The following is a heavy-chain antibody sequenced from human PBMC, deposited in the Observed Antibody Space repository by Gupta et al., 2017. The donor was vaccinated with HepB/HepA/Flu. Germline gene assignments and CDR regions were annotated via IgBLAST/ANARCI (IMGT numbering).Heavy chain of an antibody. Sequence: QVQLQESGPGLVKPSGTLSVTCTVSGRSVGSGPYYWAWIRQPPGKGLEWIGYRFYSEYIDRESANLNPSFRSRASISLDKSKNQLSLNLVSVTAADTAVYYCARVVNNWGYMDVWGRGTAVTVSS. V-gene: IGHV4-61*01. CDR3: ARVVNNWGYMDV. J-gene: IGHJ6*03. D-gene: IGHD7-27*01. CDR1: GRSVGSGPYY. CDR2: RFYSEYIDRESA.